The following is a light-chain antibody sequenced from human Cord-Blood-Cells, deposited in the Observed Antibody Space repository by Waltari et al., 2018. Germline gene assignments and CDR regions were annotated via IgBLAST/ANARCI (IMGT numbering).Light chain of an antibody. CDR3: QQCYSTPWT. CDR2: AAS. V-gene: IGKV1-39*01. J-gene: IGKJ1*01. Sequence: DIQMTQSPSSLSASVRVRVTITCRASQGISSYLNWYQQKPGKAPKLLIYAASSLQSGVPSRFSGSGSGTDFTLTISSLQPEDFATYYCQQCYSTPWTFGQGTKVEIK. CDR1: QGISSY.